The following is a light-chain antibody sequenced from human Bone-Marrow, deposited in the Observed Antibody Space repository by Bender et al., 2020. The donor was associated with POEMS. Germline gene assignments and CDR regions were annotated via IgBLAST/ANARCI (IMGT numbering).Light chain of an antibody. CDR3: EAWDDSLSGWV. CDR1: SSNIGHHG. J-gene: IGLJ3*02. V-gene: IGLV1-36*01. CDR2: YDD. Sequence: QSVVTQPPSLSEAPRQRVTISCSGSSSNIGHHGVNWYQQLPAEAPKLLIYYDDLLTPGVSDRFSASKSGTSQSLAISALQSAGEALYYCEAWDDSLSGWVFGGGTKLTVL.